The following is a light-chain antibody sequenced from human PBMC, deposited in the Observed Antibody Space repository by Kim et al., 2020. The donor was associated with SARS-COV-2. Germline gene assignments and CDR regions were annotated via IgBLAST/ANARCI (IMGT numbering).Light chain of an antibody. V-gene: IGLV3-21*04. J-gene: IGLJ3*02. CDR1: NIGTKS. Sequence: APRKTARITCGGTNIGTKSVLWYRQKPGQAPVLVIYYVSHRPSGVPARFSGSNSGNTATLTISRVEGGDEADYYCQVWDSSSDHRVFGGGTQLTVL. CDR3: QVWDSSSDHRV. CDR2: YVS.